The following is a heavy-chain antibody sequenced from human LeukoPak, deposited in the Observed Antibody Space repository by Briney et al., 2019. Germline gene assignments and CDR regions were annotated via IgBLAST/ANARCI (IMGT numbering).Heavy chain of an antibody. CDR3: ASGGVDTAMDYDY. CDR1: GYSISSGYY. D-gene: IGHD5-18*01. CDR2: FYHSGST. V-gene: IGHV4-38-2*02. J-gene: IGHJ4*02. Sequence: SETLSLTCTVSGYSISSGYYWGWIRQPPGKGLEWIGSFYHSGSTYYNPSLKSRVTISVDTSKNQFSLKLSSVTAADTAVYYCASGGVDTAMDYDYWGQGTLVTVSS.